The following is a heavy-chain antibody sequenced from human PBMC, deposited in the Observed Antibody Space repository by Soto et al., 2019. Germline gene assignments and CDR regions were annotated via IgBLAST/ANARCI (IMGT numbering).Heavy chain of an antibody. D-gene: IGHD2-2*01. J-gene: IGHJ4*02. V-gene: IGHV4-31*03. CDR1: GGSIISGDHF. CDR3: ARGRVIPAAGGDPYFFEY. CDR2: MNYNGRT. Sequence: SETLSLTCSVSGGSIISGDHFWSWIRQHPGKGLEWIGCMNYNGRTDYNTSLRNRVSISLDTSKNQFSLKMNSVTAADTAFYFCARGRVIPAAGGDPYFFEYWGQGALVTVSS.